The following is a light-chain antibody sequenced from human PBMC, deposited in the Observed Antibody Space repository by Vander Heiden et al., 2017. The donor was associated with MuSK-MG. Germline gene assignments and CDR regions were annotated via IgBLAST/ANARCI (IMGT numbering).Light chain of an antibody. CDR1: TLVANY. CDR3: PDWDSTTAL. Sequence: YEVTQPPSASVSPGQTATITCSRDTLVANYASWFQHKPGKSPVLVLYEDVKRPSGITGRFAGSSAGTTATLTISGTQSVDDAYYFCPDWDSTTALFGGGTQLTVL. J-gene: IGLJ3*02. V-gene: IGLV3-1*01. CDR2: EDV.